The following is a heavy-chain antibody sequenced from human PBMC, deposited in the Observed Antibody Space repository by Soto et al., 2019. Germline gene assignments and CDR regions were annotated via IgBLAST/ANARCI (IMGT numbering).Heavy chain of an antibody. CDR2: ISAYNGNT. D-gene: IGHD3-10*01. CDR1: GYTFTNYG. J-gene: IGHJ5*02. V-gene: IGHV1-18*01. CDR3: ARGVGSGRYYIQYNWFDP. Sequence: QVQLVQSGAEVKKPGASVKVSCKASGYTFTNYGISWVRQAPGQGLEWMGWISAYNGNTKYAQKLQVRVTMTTDTPTSTAYMELRSLRSDDTAVYYCARGVGSGRYYIQYNWFDPWGQGTLVTVSS.